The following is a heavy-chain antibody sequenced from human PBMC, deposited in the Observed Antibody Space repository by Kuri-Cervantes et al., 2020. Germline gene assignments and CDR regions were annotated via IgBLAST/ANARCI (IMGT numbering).Heavy chain of an antibody. CDR2: INHSGST. V-gene: IGHV4-34*01. J-gene: IGHJ4*02. CDR3: AAWHHETHYFDY. Sequence: SETLSLTCAVYGGSFSGYYWSWIRQPPGKGLEWIGEINHSGSTNYNPSLKSRVTISADTSKNQFSLKLSSVTAADTAVYYCAAWHHETHYFDYWDQGALVTVSS. CDR1: GGSFSGYY.